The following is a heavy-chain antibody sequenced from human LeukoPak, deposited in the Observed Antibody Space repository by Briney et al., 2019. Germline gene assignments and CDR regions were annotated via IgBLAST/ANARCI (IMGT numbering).Heavy chain of an antibody. Sequence: AAALQISCKGAGSSFTSYWRGWGRQMAGEGVEVGGISYHGDSDTRYSPASQGQVTTSADKSISTAYLQWSSLKASDNAMYYCARYWLRRGYNWFDPCRQGTVVTASS. CDR2: SYHGDSDT. V-gene: IGHV5-51*01. D-gene: IGHD3-22*01. J-gene: IGHJ5*02. CDR3: ARYWLRRGYNWFDP. CDR1: GSSFTSYW.